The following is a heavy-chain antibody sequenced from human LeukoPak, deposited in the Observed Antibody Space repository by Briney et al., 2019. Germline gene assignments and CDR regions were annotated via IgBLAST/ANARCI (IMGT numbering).Heavy chain of an antibody. CDR1: GFTFSSYG. J-gene: IGHJ4*02. CDR3: ARALTTAMVFLVDY. V-gene: IGHV3-30*03. CDR2: ISYDGSNK. Sequence: GGSLRLSCAASGFTFSSYGMHWVRQAPGKGLEWVAVISYDGSNKYYADSVKGRFTISRDNSKNTLYLQMNSLRAEDTAMYYCARALTTAMVFLVDYWGQGTLVTVSS. D-gene: IGHD5-18*01.